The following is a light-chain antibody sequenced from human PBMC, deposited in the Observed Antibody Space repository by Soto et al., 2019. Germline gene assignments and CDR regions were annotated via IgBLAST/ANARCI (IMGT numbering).Light chain of an antibody. J-gene: IGKJ4*01. CDR2: DAS. CDR1: QSVSSY. V-gene: IGKV3-11*01. Sequence: IVLTQSPATLSLSPGERATLSCRASQSVSSYLAWYQQKPGQAPRLLIYDASNRATGIPARFSGSGSGTDFTLTISSLGPEDFAVYYCQQRSNWPLTFGGGTKVDIK. CDR3: QQRSNWPLT.